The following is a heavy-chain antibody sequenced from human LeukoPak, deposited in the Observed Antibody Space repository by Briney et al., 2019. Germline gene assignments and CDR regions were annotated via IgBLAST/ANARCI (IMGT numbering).Heavy chain of an antibody. D-gene: IGHD3-3*01. CDR3: VSGTIFGVTITDC. Sequence: GGSLRLSCAASGFTVSTIHVSWVRQAPGKGLEWVSIIYTGGSAQYAESVKGRFTISRDSSRNTVYLQMNSLRAEDTAVYYCVSGTIFGVTITDCWGKETLVTVSS. CDR1: GFTVSTIH. CDR2: IYTGGSA. J-gene: IGHJ4*02. V-gene: IGHV3-53*01.